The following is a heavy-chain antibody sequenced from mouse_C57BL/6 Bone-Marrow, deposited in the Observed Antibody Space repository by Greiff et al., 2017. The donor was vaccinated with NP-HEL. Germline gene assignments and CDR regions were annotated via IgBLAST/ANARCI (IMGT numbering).Heavy chain of an antibody. CDR3: AYYYGSSYERGDYFDY. Sequence: VQLQQPGAELVRPGTSVKLSCKASGYTFTSYWMHWVKQRPGQGLEWIGVIDPSDSYTNYNQKFKGKATLTVDTSSSTAYMQLSSLTSEDSAVYYCAYYYGSSYERGDYFDYWGQGTTLTVSS. CDR2: IDPSDSYT. J-gene: IGHJ2*01. D-gene: IGHD1-1*01. V-gene: IGHV1-59*01. CDR1: GYTFTSYW.